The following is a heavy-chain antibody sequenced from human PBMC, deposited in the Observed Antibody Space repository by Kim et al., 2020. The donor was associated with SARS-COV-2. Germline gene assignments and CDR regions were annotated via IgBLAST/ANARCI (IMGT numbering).Heavy chain of an antibody. CDR2: IDPSDSYT. CDR3: AISLWWDCSGGSCAKRFDY. J-gene: IGHJ4*02. CDR1: GYSFTSYW. D-gene: IGHD2-15*01. Sequence: GESLKISCKGSGYSFTSYWISWVRQMPGKGLEWMGRIDPSDSYTNYSPSFQGHVTISADKSISTAYLQWSSLKASDTAMYYCAISLWWDCSGGSCAKRFDYWGQGTLVTVSS. V-gene: IGHV5-10-1*01.